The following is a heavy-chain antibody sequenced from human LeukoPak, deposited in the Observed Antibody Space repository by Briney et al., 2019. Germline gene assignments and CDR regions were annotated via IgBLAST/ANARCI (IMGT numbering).Heavy chain of an antibody. CDR1: GYTFTGYY. D-gene: IGHD3-22*01. CDR3: ATDLSVFYYDRSY. Sequence: PGASVKVSCKASGYTFTGYYMHWVRQAPGKGLEWMGGFDPEDGETIYAQKFQGRVTMTEDTSTDTAYMELSSLRSEDTAVYYCATDLSVFYYDRSYWGQGTLVTVSS. V-gene: IGHV1-24*01. J-gene: IGHJ4*02. CDR2: FDPEDGET.